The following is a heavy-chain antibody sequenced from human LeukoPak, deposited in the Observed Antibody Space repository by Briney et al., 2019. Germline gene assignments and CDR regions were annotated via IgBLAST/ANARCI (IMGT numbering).Heavy chain of an antibody. V-gene: IGHV4-30-2*01. CDR2: SYHSGST. CDR3: ARDALLPTN. J-gene: IGHJ4*02. D-gene: IGHD3-10*01. Sequence: PSETLSLTCAVSVGSISSGGYSWSWIRQPPGKGLEWIGDSYHSGSTDYNPPRKSRVTISVDRSKNQFSLKLSSVTAADTAVYYCARDALLPTNWGQGTLVTVSS. CDR1: VGSISSGGYS.